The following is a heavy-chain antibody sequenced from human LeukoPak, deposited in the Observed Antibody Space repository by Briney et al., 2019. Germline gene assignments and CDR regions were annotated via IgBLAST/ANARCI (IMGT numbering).Heavy chain of an antibody. J-gene: IGHJ6*03. CDR2: IRYDGSNK. V-gene: IGHV3-30*02. CDR3: ARMRGSSGWGYYYYYMDV. CDR1: GFTFSSYG. D-gene: IGHD6-19*01. Sequence: GGSLRLSCAASGFTFSSYGMHWVRQAPGKGLEWVAFIRYDGSNKYYADSVKGRFTISRDNSKNTLYLQMNSLRVEDTAVYYCARMRGSSGWGYYYYYMDVWGKGTTVTISS.